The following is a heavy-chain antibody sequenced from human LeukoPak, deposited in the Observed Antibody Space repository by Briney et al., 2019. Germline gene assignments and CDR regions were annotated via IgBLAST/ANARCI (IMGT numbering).Heavy chain of an antibody. J-gene: IGHJ4*02. D-gene: IGHD3-10*01. Sequence: PGGSLRLSCAASGFTFSTYAIGWARQAPGKGLERVSGISGGVGSTYYADSVKGRFTISRDNSKNTLYLQMNSLRAEDTAVYYCAKRYYGSGNYDPLFEYWGQGTLVTVSS. CDR2: ISGGVGST. CDR3: AKRYYGSGNYDPLFEY. V-gene: IGHV3-23*01. CDR1: GFTFSTYA.